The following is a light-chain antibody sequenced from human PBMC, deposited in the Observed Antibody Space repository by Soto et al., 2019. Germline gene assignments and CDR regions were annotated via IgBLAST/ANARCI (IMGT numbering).Light chain of an antibody. Sequence: QSVLTQPPSASGTPGQRVSISCSGTSSNIGSKSVNWYQQLPGTAPKLLIYTNSQRPSGVPDRFSGSKSGTSASLAISGLQSEDEADYYGAAWDDSLKGWVFGGGTKLTVL. CDR3: AAWDDSLKGWV. V-gene: IGLV1-44*01. CDR1: SSNIGSKS. CDR2: TNS. J-gene: IGLJ3*02.